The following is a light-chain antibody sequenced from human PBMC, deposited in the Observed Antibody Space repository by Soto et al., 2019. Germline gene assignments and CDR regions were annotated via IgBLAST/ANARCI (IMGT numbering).Light chain of an antibody. CDR1: QSISSW. J-gene: IGKJ1*01. CDR2: KAS. V-gene: IGKV1-5*03. CDR3: QQYNSYWT. Sequence: DIQMTQSPSTLSASVGDRVTITCRASQSISSWLAWYQQKPGKAPKLLLYKASSLESGVPSRFSGRGSGTEFTLSFTSQQPDDFATYYCQQYNSYWTFGQGTKVEIK.